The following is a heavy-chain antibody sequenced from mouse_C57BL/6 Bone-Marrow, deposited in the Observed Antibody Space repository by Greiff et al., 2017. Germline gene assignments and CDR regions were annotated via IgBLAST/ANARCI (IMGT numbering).Heavy chain of an antibody. V-gene: IGHV1-19*01. CDR1: GYTFTDYY. Sequence: EVQLQESGPVLVKPGASVKMSCKASGYTFTDYYMNWVKQSHGKSLEWIGDINPYNGGTSYNQKFKGKATLTVDKSSSTAYMELHSLTSEDSAVYYCARPSYYYGWYFDVWGTGTTVTVAS. J-gene: IGHJ1*03. CDR3: ARPSYYYGWYFDV. D-gene: IGHD1-1*01. CDR2: INPYNGGT.